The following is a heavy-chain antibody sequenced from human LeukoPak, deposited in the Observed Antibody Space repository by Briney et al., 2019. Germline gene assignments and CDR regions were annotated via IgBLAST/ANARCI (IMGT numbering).Heavy chain of an antibody. J-gene: IGHJ4*02. V-gene: IGHV3-30*02. CDR1: GFFFTSSG. CDR2: IGSDGSKQ. Sequence: PGGSLRLSCAASGFFFTSSGMNWVRQAPGKGLEWVTFIGSDGSKQYYADSVKGRFSISRDNSRNTVSLQMNSLRPEDTAVYYCATDGSGTSFPYYFESWGQGTLVTVSS. CDR3: ATDGSGTSFPYYFES. D-gene: IGHD3-10*01.